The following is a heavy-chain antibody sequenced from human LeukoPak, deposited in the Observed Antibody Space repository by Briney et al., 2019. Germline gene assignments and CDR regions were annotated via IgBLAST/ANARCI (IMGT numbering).Heavy chain of an antibody. CDR3: TREGVYAPDPSSYHRDAFDI. J-gene: IGHJ3*02. V-gene: IGHV3-13*01. Sequence: GGSLRLSCAASGFTFSSYDMHWVRQATGKGLEWVSAIGTAGDTYYPGSVKGRFTISRENAKNSLYLQMNSLRAGDTAVYYCTREGVYAPDPSSYHRDAFDIWGQGTVVIVSS. CDR2: IGTAGDT. D-gene: IGHD3-16*02. CDR1: GFTFSSYD.